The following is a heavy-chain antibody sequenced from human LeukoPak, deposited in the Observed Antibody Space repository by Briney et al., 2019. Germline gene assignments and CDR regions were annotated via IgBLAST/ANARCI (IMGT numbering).Heavy chain of an antibody. Sequence: GGSLRLSCAASGFTFSGYPIHWVRQAPGKGLEWVAVISYDGSNKYYADSVKGRFTISRDNSKNTLYLQMNSLRAEDTAVYYCARDDRASWFFDFWGQGTLVTVSS. CDR1: GFTFSGYP. J-gene: IGHJ4*02. CDR2: ISYDGSNK. D-gene: IGHD6-13*01. CDR3: ARDDRASWFFDF. V-gene: IGHV3-30-3*01.